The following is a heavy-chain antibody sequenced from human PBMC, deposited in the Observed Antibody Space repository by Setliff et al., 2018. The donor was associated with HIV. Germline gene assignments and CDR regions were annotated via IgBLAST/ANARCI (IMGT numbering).Heavy chain of an antibody. CDR1: GFTFSTYS. V-gene: IGHV3-21*01. CDR3: ARDVSWRVRTYIDY. Sequence: PGGSLRLSCEASGFTFSTYSMNWVRQAPGKGLEWVSSISSSSRSKYYADSVKGRFTISRDNAKNSLYLQMNSLTAGDTAVYYCARDVSWRVRTYIDYWGQGAQVTVSS. J-gene: IGHJ4*02. D-gene: IGHD3-3*01. CDR2: ISSSSRSK.